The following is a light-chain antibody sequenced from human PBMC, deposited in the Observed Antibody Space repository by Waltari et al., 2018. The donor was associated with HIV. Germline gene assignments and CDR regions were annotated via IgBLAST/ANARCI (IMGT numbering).Light chain of an antibody. J-gene: IGLJ2*01. Sequence: QSALTQPPSASGSPGQSVAISCTGPSNDIGTYNFVSWYQHHPGKAPKLLIYDVTRRPPGIPDRFSGTKSGYTASLTVSDLQVEDEADYYCVSYTEKDTFLLFGGGTKLAV. CDR2: DVT. CDR1: SNDIGTYNF. V-gene: IGLV2-8*01. CDR3: VSYTEKDTFLL.